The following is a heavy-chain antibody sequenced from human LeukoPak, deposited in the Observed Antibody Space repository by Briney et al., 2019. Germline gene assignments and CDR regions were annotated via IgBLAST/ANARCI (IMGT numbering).Heavy chain of an antibody. J-gene: IGHJ4*02. Sequence: PGGSLRLSCAASGFTFSDYYMSWIRQAPGKGLEWVSYISSSGSTIYYADSVKGRFTISRDNAKNSLYLQMNSLRAEDTAVYYCASLWWSGQLVHLSSLDYWGQGTLVTVSS. CDR2: ISSSGSTI. CDR3: ASLWWSGQLVHLSSLDY. CDR1: GFTFSDYY. D-gene: IGHD6-6*01. V-gene: IGHV3-11*01.